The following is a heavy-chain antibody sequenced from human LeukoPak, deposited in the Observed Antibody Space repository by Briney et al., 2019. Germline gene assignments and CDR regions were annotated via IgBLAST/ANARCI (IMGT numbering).Heavy chain of an antibody. CDR3: ARDETYYYDSSALYYYGMDV. CDR2: ISSSGSTI. D-gene: IGHD3-22*01. V-gene: IGHV3-11*01. Sequence: PGGSLRLSCAASGFTFSVYYMSWIRQAPGKGLEWVSYISSSGSTIYYADSVKGRFTISRDNAKNSLYLQMNSLRAEDTAVYYCARDETYYYDSSALYYYGMDVWGQGTTVTVSS. J-gene: IGHJ6*02. CDR1: GFTFSVYY.